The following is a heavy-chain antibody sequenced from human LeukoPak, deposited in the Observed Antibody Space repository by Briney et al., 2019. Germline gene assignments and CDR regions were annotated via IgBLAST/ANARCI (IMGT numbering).Heavy chain of an antibody. Sequence: ASVKVSCKASGGTFSSYAISWVRQAPGQGLEWMGGIIPIFGTANYAQKFQGRVTITADESTSTAYMELSSLRSEDTAVYYCARGREVLMVYAIYYHGMDVWGQGTTVTVSS. CDR1: GGTFSSYA. CDR3: ARGREVLMVYAIYYHGMDV. CDR2: IIPIFGTA. D-gene: IGHD2-8*01. J-gene: IGHJ6*02. V-gene: IGHV1-69*13.